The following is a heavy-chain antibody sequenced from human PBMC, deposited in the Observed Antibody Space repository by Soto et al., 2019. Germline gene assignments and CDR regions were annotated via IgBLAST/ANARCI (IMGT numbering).Heavy chain of an antibody. J-gene: IGHJ5*02. Sequence: GASVKVSFKASGGTFSSYAISWLRQAPGQGLEWMGGIIPIFGTANYAQKFQGRATITADESTSTAYMELSSLRSEDTAVYYCARGRYSSSWYGWFDPWGQGTLVTVSS. CDR3: ARGRYSSSWYGWFDP. CDR2: IIPIFGTA. D-gene: IGHD6-13*01. CDR1: GGTFSSYA. V-gene: IGHV1-69*13.